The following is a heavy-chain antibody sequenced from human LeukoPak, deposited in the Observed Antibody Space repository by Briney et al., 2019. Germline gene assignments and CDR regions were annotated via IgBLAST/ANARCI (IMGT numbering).Heavy chain of an antibody. CDR3: AKGDYGDYYFDY. V-gene: IGHV3-30*18. Sequence: GGSLRLSCEASGFTFSSYGMHWVRQAPGKGLEWVAVISYDGSNKYYADSVKGRFTISRDNSKNTLYLQMNSLRAEDTAVYYCAKGDYGDYYFDYWGQGTLVTVSS. CDR2: ISYDGSNK. J-gene: IGHJ4*02. D-gene: IGHD4-17*01. CDR1: GFTFSSYG.